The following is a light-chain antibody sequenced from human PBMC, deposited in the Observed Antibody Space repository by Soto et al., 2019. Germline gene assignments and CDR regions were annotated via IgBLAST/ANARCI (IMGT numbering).Light chain of an antibody. CDR1: QTTSSW. V-gene: IGKV1-5*03. Sequence: IQITQSPSTLSGSVGDRVTITCRASQTTSSWLAWYQQKPGKAPKLLIYKASTLKSGVPSRFSGSGSGTEFTLTISSLQPDDFATYYCEHYNSYSEAFGQGTKVDI. CDR2: KAS. J-gene: IGKJ1*01. CDR3: EHYNSYSEA.